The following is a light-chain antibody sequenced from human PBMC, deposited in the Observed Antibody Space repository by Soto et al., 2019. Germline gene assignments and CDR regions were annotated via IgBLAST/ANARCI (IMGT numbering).Light chain of an antibody. V-gene: IGKV1-16*01. CDR1: QGISSY. Sequence: DIQMTQSPSSLSASVGDRVTITCRASQGISSYLAWYQQKPGKAPKLLIYAASTLQSGVPSRFSGSGSGTYFTFTISSLQPEDFATYYCQQYDNLPPKVTFGGGTKVDIK. CDR3: QQYDNLPPKVT. J-gene: IGKJ4*01. CDR2: AAS.